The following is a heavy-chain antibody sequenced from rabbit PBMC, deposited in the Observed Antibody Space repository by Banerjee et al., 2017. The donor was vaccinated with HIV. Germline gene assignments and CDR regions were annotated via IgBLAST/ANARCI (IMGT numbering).Heavy chain of an antibody. CDR3: ARRDGGYVAYGYAYYGMDL. CDR2: IYAGSSGST. D-gene: IGHD6-1*01. V-gene: IGHV1S40*01. CDR1: GFSFSSNYY. J-gene: IGHJ6*01. Sequence: QSLEESGGGLVTPGASLTLTCTASGFSFSSNYYMCWVRQAPGKGLEWIACIYAGSSGSTYYTNWAKGRFTSSKTSSTTVTLQMTSLTAADTATYFCARRDGGYVAYGYAYYGMDLWGPGTLVTVS.